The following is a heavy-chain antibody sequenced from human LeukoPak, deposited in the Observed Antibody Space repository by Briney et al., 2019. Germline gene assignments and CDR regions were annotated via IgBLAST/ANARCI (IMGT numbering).Heavy chain of an antibody. D-gene: IGHD3-10*01. CDR2: IYPGDSDT. J-gene: IGHJ5*02. V-gene: IGHV5-51*01. CDR1: GYSFTSYW. Sequence: PGESLKISCKGSGYSFTSYWIGWVRRMPGKGLEWMGIIYPGDSDTRYSPSFQGQVTISVDKSISTAYLQWSSLKASDTAMYYCVRHVAPGGSGTFKGFDPWGQGTQVTVSS. CDR3: VRHVAPGGSGTFKGFDP.